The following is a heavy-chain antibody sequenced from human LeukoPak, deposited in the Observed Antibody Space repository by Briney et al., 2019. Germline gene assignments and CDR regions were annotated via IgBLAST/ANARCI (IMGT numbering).Heavy chain of an antibody. CDR3: ARDLVLVKYSYGGDFDY. J-gene: IGHJ4*02. CDR2: INPSGGST. CDR1: GYTFTSYY. V-gene: IGHV1-46*01. D-gene: IGHD5-18*01. Sequence: GASVKVSCKASGYTFTSYYMHWVRQAPGQGLEWMGIINPSGGSTSYAQKFQGRVTMTRDTSTSTAYMELRSLRSDDTAVYYCARDLVLVKYSYGGDFDYWGQGTLVTVSS.